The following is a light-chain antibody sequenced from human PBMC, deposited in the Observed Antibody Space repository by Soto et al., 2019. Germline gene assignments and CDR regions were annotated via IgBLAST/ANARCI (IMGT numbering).Light chain of an antibody. CDR3: QHFGGTTFT. Sequence: EIVLTQSPGTLSLSPGERATLSCRASQSVRNNYVAWYQQKPGQAPRLLIYGASTRATGIPDRFSGSGSGTHFTLTISRLEPGDFAVYYCQHFGGTTFTFGQGTRLEIK. J-gene: IGKJ5*01. CDR2: GAS. CDR1: QSVRNNY. V-gene: IGKV3-20*01.